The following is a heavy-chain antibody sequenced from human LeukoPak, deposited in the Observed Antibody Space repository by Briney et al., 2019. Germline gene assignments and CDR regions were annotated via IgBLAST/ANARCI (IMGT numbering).Heavy chain of an antibody. Sequence: SETLSLTCAVYGGSFGGYYWSWIRQPPGKGLEWIGYLHYSGSTNYNPSLKSRVTISEDTSKNQFSLRLNSMTAADTAVYYCARGIAAADFNWFDPWGQGTLVTVSS. CDR3: ARGIAAADFNWFDP. CDR1: GGSFGGYY. V-gene: IGHV4-59*01. J-gene: IGHJ5*02. CDR2: LHYSGST. D-gene: IGHD6-13*01.